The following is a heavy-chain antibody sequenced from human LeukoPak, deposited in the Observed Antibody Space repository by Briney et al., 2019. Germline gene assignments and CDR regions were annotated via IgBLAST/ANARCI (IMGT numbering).Heavy chain of an antibody. CDR3: AKWGDYDILTGYYVSDY. J-gene: IGHJ4*02. Sequence: GGSLRLSCAASGFTVSDNYMSWVRQAPGKGLEWVSVIYSGGTTYSADSVKGRFTISRDNSKNTLYLQMNSLRAEDTAVYYCAKWGDYDILTGYYVSDYWGQGTLVTVSS. CDR2: IYSGGTT. CDR1: GFTVSDNY. V-gene: IGHV3-53*01. D-gene: IGHD3-9*01.